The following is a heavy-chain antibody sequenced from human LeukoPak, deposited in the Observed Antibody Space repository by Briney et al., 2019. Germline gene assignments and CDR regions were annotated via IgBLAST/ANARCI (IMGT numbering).Heavy chain of an antibody. CDR1: GFTFSSYA. D-gene: IGHD5-24*01. V-gene: IGHV3-30*18. CDR2: ISYDGYNK. J-gene: IGHJ3*02. Sequence: TGRSLRLSCAASGFTFSSYAMHWVRQAPGKGLEWVAIISYDGYNKYYEDSVKGRFTISRDNFKNTLYLQMSSLRAEGTAVYYCVKDEVKSRDGYNLGAFDIWGQGTTVTVSS. CDR3: VKDEVKSRDGYNLGAFDI.